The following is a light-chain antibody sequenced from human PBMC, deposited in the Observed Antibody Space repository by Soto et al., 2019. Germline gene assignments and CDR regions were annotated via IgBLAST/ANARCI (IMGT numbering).Light chain of an antibody. CDR3: VQGTHWTVT. CDR1: QSLVYSDGLAY. J-gene: IGKJ5*01. V-gene: IGKV2-30*01. Sequence: MSRSPHSWPVTLGQPASITCRSNQSLVYSDGLAYLSWLHQRLGQSPRRXIYKVSNRDSGVPDRFSGSGSGSDFTLKISRVEDADVGVDDFVQGTHWTVTIGRGTRLEIK. CDR2: KVS.